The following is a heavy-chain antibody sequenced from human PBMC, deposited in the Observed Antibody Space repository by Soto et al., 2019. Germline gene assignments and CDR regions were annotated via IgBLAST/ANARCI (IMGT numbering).Heavy chain of an antibody. CDR2: INPSGGAT. Sequence: ASVKVSCKASGYTFINFFIHWVGQAPGQGLEWVGIINPSGGATTYPQKFQGRVTMTRDTSTSTVYMDVSSLRFDDTAVYYCARSHCSGGSCYLGAFDIWGQGTMVTVSS. J-gene: IGHJ3*02. CDR1: GYTFINFF. CDR3: ARSHCSGGSCYLGAFDI. D-gene: IGHD2-15*01. V-gene: IGHV1-46*01.